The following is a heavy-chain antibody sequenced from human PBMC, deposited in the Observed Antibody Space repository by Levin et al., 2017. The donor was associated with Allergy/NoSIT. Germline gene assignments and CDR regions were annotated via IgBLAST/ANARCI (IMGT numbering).Heavy chain of an antibody. V-gene: IGHV1-2*02. CDR3: AREAITMNAFDI. CDR2: INPNSGGT. D-gene: IGHD3-22*01. CDR1: GYTFTGYY. J-gene: IGHJ3*02. Sequence: PGESLKISCKASGYTFTGYYMHWVRQAPGQGLEWMGWINPNSGGTNYAQKFQGRVTMTRDTSISTAYLELSSLRSDDTAVYFCAREAITMNAFDIWGQGTMVTVSS.